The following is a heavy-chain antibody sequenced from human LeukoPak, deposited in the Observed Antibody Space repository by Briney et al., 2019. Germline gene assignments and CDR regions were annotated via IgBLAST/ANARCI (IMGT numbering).Heavy chain of an antibody. CDR2: INHSGST. CDR3: ARAPDSSGWYGRVYYFDY. J-gene: IGHJ4*02. D-gene: IGHD6-19*01. CDR1: AFIFSGHW. Sequence: LRLSCEGSAFIFSGHWMNWVRQPPGKGLEWIGEINHSGSTNYNPSLKSRVTISVDTSKNQFSLKLSSVTAADTAVYYCARAPDSSGWYGRVYYFDYWGQGTLVTVSS. V-gene: IGHV4-34*01.